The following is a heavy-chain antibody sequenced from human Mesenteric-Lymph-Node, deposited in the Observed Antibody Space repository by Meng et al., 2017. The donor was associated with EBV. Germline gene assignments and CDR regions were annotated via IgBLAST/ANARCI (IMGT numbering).Heavy chain of an antibody. Sequence: EVELVESGGGLVQPGGSLRLSCAASGFTFSNYGMTWVRQAPGKGLEWVASIGGSGGSTDHADSVKGRFTVSRDNSKNTLFLQMNSLRADDTALYYCARVTTGSYSRFDFWGQGTLVTVSS. CDR3: ARVTTGSYSRFDF. V-gene: IGHV3-23*04. CDR2: IGGSGGST. D-gene: IGHD1-26*01. CDR1: GFTFSNYG. J-gene: IGHJ4*02.